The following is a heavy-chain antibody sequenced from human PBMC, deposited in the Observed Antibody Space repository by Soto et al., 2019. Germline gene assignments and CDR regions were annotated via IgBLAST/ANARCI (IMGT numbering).Heavy chain of an antibody. Sequence: WVRQAPGKGLESVSAISGDGFNIHYADSVKGRFTISRDSSRNTLYLQMSSLRTDDTAVYYCVKTYSTGKVFDIWGQGTVVTVSS. CDR3: VKTYSTGKVFDI. V-gene: IGHV3-64D*08. CDR2: ISGDGFNI. J-gene: IGHJ3*02. D-gene: IGHD3-3*01.